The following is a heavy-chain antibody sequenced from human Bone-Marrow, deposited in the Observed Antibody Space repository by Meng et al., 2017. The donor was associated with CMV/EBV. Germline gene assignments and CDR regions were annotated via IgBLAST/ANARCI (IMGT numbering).Heavy chain of an antibody. CDR2: ISYDGSNK. CDR3: AKDGPEGGGPGYYYYGMDV. CDR1: GFTFRSFS. Sequence: GEYLKISCAASGFTFRSFSMHWVRQAPGKGLEWVAFISYDGSNKYYTDSVKGRFTISRDNSKNTLYLQMNSLRAEDTAVYYCAKDGPEGGGPGYYYYGMDVWGQGTTVTVSS. J-gene: IGHJ6*02. D-gene: IGHD6-25*01. V-gene: IGHV3-30*04.